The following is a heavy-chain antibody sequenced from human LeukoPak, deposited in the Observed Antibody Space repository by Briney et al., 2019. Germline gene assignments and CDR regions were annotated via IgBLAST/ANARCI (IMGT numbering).Heavy chain of an antibody. Sequence: PGGSLRLSCAASGFTFSSYAMSWVRQAPGKGLEWVSAISGGGGSTYYADSVKGRFTISRDNSKNTLYLQMNSLRAEDTAVYYCAKPPNYDSSGYYYSTLSYYFDYWGQGTLVTVSS. CDR3: AKPPNYDSSGYYYSTLSYYFDY. J-gene: IGHJ4*02. CDR1: GFTFSSYA. D-gene: IGHD3-22*01. V-gene: IGHV3-23*01. CDR2: ISGGGGST.